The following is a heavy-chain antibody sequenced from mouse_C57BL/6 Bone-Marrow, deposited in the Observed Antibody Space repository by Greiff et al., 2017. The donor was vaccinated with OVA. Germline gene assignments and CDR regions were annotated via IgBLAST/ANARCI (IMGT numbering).Heavy chain of an antibody. CDR2: IDPSDSET. J-gene: IGHJ2*01. D-gene: IGHD3-1*01. Sequence: QVQLQQPGAELVRPGSSVKLSCKASGYTFTSYWMHWVKQRPIQGLEWIGNIDPSDSETHYNQKFKDKATLTVDKSSSTAYMLLSSLTSADSAVYYCARQNSLYYFDYWGQGTTLTVSS. CDR1: GYTFTSYW. CDR3: ARQNSLYYFDY. V-gene: IGHV1-52*01.